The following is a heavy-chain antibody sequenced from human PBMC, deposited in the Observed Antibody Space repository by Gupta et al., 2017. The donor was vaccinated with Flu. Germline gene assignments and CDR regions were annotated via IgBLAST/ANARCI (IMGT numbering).Heavy chain of an antibody. D-gene: IGHD1-26*01. CDR1: GYTFTSYA. Sequence: QVQLVQSGAEVQKPGASVKVSCKASGYTFTSYAMHWVRQAPGQRLEWMGWINAGNGNTKYSQKFQGRVTITRDTSASTAYMELSSLRSEDTAVYYCARDLVGATTELDYWGQGTLVTVSS. CDR2: INAGNGNT. V-gene: IGHV1-3*01. CDR3: ARDLVGATTELDY. J-gene: IGHJ4*02.